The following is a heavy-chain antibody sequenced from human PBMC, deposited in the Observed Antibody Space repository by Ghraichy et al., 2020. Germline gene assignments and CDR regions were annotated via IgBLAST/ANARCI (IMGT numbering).Heavy chain of an antibody. CDR2: IYYTGNT. D-gene: IGHD4-17*01. Sequence: SETLSLTCTVSGGSISYYYWSWIRQPPGKGLEWIGYIYYTGNTNYHPSLKSRVTISVDPSKNQFSLKLSSVTAADTAVYYCARAYGNLDYWGQGALVPVSS. CDR1: GGSISYYY. J-gene: IGHJ4*02. V-gene: IGHV4-59*01. CDR3: ARAYGNLDY.